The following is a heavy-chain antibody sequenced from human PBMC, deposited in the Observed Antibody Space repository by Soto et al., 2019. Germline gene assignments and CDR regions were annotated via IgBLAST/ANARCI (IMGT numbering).Heavy chain of an antibody. V-gene: IGHV4-39*01. Sequence: SETLSLTCTVSGGSISSSSYYWGWIRQPPGKGLEWIGSIYYSGSTYYNPSLKSRVTISVDTSNNQFSLKLSSVTAADTAVYYCAAQDCSGGSCYSGDWFDPWGQGTLVTVS. J-gene: IGHJ5*02. CDR2: IYYSGST. CDR3: AAQDCSGGSCYSGDWFDP. D-gene: IGHD2-15*01. CDR1: GGSISSSSYY.